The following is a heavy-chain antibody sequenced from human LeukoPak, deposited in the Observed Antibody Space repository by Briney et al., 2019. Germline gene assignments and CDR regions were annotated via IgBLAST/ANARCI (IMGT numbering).Heavy chain of an antibody. CDR2: IYHSGST. Sequence: SETLSLTCTVSGYSISSGYYWGWIRQPPGKGLEWIGSIYHSGSTYYNPSLKSRVTISVDTSKNRFSLKLSSVTAADTAVYYCAREVPASSPPGYWGQGTLVAVSS. J-gene: IGHJ4*02. CDR1: GYSISSGYY. CDR3: AREVPASSPPGY. D-gene: IGHD2-2*01. V-gene: IGHV4-38-2*02.